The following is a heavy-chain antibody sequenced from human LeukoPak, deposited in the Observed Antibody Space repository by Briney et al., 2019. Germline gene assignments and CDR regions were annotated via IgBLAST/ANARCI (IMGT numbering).Heavy chain of an antibody. CDR2: INPNSGGT. D-gene: IGHD5-18*01. CDR3: AITMGYSYGYGGYYFDY. V-gene: IGHV1-2*02. J-gene: IGHJ4*02. Sequence: GASVKVSCKASGYTFTGYYMHWVRQAPGQGLEWMGWINPNSGGTNYAQKFQGRVTMTRDTSISTAYMELSRLRSDDTAVYYCAITMGYSYGYGGYYFDYWGQGTLVTVSS. CDR1: GYTFTGYY.